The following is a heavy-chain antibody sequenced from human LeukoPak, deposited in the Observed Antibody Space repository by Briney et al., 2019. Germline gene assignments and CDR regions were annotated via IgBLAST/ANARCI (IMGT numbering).Heavy chain of an antibody. CDR3: ARRSGSYVY. Sequence: PSETLSLTCTVSLGSLSGSSYYWGWARQPPGRGLEWIGNIYYSGSTYYKPSLKSRVTISVDTSKNQFSPKLSSVTAADTAVYYCARRSGSYVYWGQGTLVTVSS. D-gene: IGHD1-26*01. V-gene: IGHV4-39*01. CDR1: LGSLSGSSYY. J-gene: IGHJ4*02. CDR2: IYYSGST.